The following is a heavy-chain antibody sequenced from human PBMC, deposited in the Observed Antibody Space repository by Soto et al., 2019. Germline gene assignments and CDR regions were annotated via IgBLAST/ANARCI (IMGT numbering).Heavy chain of an antibody. CDR1: VESLSRDA. CDR3: ARADSGSYGP. D-gene: IGHD1-26*01. CDR2: IIPIFGTA. V-gene: IGHV1-69*13. Sequence: SLNRSRKSSVESLSRDAVGRRRQAPRQGLEWMGGIIPIFGTANYAQKFQGRVTITADESTSTAYMELSSLRSEDTAVYYCARADSGSYGPWGQGTPVTVTS. J-gene: IGHJ5*02.